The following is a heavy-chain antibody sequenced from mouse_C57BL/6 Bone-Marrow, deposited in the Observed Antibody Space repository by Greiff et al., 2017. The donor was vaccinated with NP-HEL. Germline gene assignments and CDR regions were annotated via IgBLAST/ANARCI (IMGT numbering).Heavy chain of an antibody. D-gene: IGHD3-2*02. CDR2: IRNKANNHAT. J-gene: IGHJ3*01. CDR1: GFTFSDAW. CDR3: TRPQTAQATFAY. Sequence: DVKLVESGGGLVQPGGSMKLSCAASGFTFSDAWMDWVRQSPEKGLEWVAEIRNKANNHATYYAESVKGRFTISRDDSKSSVYLQMNSLRAEDTGIYYCTRPQTAQATFAYWGQGTLVTVSA. V-gene: IGHV6-6*01.